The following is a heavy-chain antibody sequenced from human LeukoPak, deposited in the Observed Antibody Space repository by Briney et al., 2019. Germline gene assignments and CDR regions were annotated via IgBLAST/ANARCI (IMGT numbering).Heavy chain of an antibody. D-gene: IGHD5-18*01. CDR1: GFTFSSYA. CDR3: ARRRGGYSYGKLDY. CDR2: ISGSGGST. J-gene: IGHJ4*02. Sequence: GGSLRLSCAASGFTFSSYAMSWVRQAPGKGLEWVSAISGSGGSTYYADSVKGRFTISRDNSKNTLYLQMNSLRAEDTAVYYCARRRGGYSYGKLDYWGQGTLVTVSS. V-gene: IGHV3-23*01.